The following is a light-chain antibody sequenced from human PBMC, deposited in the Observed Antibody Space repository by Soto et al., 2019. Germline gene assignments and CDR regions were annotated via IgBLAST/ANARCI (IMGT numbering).Light chain of an antibody. J-gene: IGLJ2*01. CDR3: NSYVTSGTLV. CDR1: SIDVGGSDY. CDR2: EVS. Sequence: QSALTQPASVSGSLGQSITISCTGTSIDVGGSDYVSWYQHHPGKAPKLMIYEVSYRPSGVSNRVSGFKSGNTASLTISGLQADDEADYYCNSYVTSGTLVFGGGTKLTVL. V-gene: IGLV2-14*01.